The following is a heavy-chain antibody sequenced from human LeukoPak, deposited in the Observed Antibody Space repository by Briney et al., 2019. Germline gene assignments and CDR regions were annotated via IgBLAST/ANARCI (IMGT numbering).Heavy chain of an antibody. J-gene: IGHJ5*02. V-gene: IGHV4-59*12. D-gene: IGHD1-14*01. CDR1: GGSISSYY. Sequence: PSETLSLTCTVSGGSISSYYWSWIRQPPGKGLEWIGYIYYSGSTNYNPSLKSRVTISVDTSKNQFSLKVSSVTAADTAVYYCARDSGTTGEVKFDPWGQGTLVTVSS. CDR2: IYYSGST. CDR3: ARDSGTTGEVKFDP.